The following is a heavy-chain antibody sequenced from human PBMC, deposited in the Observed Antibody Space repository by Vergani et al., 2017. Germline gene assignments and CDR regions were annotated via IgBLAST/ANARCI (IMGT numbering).Heavy chain of an antibody. Sequence: EVQLVQSGAEVKKPGESLKISCKGSGYSFTSYWIGWVRQMPGKGLEWMGIIYPGYSDPRYSPSFHGQVTISADKSISTAYLQWSSLKASDTAMYYCASLPDYGDSHFDYWGQGTLVTVSS. CDR3: ASLPDYGDSHFDY. J-gene: IGHJ4*02. D-gene: IGHD4-17*01. CDR1: GYSFTSYW. V-gene: IGHV5-51*01. CDR2: IYPGYSDP.